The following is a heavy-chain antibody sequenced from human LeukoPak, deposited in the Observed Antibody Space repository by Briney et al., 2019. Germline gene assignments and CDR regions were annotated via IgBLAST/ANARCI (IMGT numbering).Heavy chain of an antibody. CDR2: INWNGGST. CDR3: AKDILNYDFWSGYYTN. J-gene: IGHJ4*02. V-gene: IGHV3-20*04. Sequence: GGSLRLSCAASGFSFDDYGMSWVRQVPGKGLEWVSGINWNGGSTGYADSVKGRFTISRDNAKNSLYLQMNSLRAEDTALYYCAKDILNYDFWSGYYTNWGQGTLVTVSS. CDR1: GFSFDDYG. D-gene: IGHD3-3*01.